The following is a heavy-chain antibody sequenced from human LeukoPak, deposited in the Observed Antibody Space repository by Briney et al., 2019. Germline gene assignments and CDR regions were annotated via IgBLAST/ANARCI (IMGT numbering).Heavy chain of an antibody. V-gene: IGHV4-34*12. J-gene: IGHJ4*02. CDR2: IIHSGST. Sequence: PSETLSLTCGVYGGSLRGYYWSWIRQPPGKGLEWIGEIIHSGSTNYNPSLKSRVTISVDTSKNQFSLKLSSVTAADTAVYYCARDYGSGTLLAYWGQGTLVTVSS. CDR3: ARDYGSGTLLAY. D-gene: IGHD3-10*01. CDR1: GGSLRGYY.